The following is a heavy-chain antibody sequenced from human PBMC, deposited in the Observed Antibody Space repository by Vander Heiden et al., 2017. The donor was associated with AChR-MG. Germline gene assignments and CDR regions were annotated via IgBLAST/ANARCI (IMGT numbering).Heavy chain of an antibody. CDR2: ITGSGGNT. CDR1: GFTFSTYA. Sequence: EVQLLESGGGLVQPGGSLRPSCVASGFTFSTYAMSWVRQGPGKGLEWVSGITGSGGNTYYADSVKGRFTISRDDSKNTLYLQMNSLRAEDTAIYYCAKDQWDYWGQGTLVTVSS. J-gene: IGHJ4*02. D-gene: IGHD6-19*01. CDR3: AKDQWDY. V-gene: IGHV3-23*01.